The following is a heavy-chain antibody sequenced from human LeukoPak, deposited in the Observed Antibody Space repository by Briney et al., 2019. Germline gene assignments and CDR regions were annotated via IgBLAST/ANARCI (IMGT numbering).Heavy chain of an antibody. CDR1: GFTFSSYG. Sequence: GGSLRLSCAASGFTFSSYGMHWVRQAPGKGLEWVEFIRYDGSNKYYADSVKGRFTISRDNSKNTLYLQMNSLRAEDTAVYYCAKDRTVGATSDAFDIWGQGTMVTVSS. D-gene: IGHD1-26*01. J-gene: IGHJ3*02. V-gene: IGHV3-30*02. CDR2: IRYDGSNK. CDR3: AKDRTVGATSDAFDI.